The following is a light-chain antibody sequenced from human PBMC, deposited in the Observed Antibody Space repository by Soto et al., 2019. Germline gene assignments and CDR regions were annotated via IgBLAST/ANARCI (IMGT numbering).Light chain of an antibody. Sequence: DIQVTQSPSSLSASVGDRVTITCRASQSISSYLNWYQQKPGKAPKLLIYAASSLQSGVLSRCSGRGSVTDFILTISSLQPEDFATYYCQQSYSTPYTFGQGTKLEIK. CDR3: QQSYSTPYT. V-gene: IGKV1-39*01. J-gene: IGKJ2*01. CDR2: AAS. CDR1: QSISSY.